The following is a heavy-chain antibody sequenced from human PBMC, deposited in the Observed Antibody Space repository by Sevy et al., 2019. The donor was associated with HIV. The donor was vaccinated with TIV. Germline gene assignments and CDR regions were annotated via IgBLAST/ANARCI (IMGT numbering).Heavy chain of an antibody. CDR2: ISEDGRST. CDR1: AFTFGSYW. Sequence: GGSLRLSCGASAFTFGSYWMHWVRQVPGKGLEWVSRISEDGRSTTYADAVRGRFTISRDNAKNTLYLQMIGLRADDTAVYYCARDSVTVSGIVLYALDIWGQGTMVTVSS. D-gene: IGHD3-3*01. CDR3: ARDSVTVSGIVLYALDI. V-gene: IGHV3-74*01. J-gene: IGHJ3*02.